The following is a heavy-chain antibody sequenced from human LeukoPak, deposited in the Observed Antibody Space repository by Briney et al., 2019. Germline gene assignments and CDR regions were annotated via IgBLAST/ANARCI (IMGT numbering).Heavy chain of an antibody. CDR2: IIPIFGTA. CDR3: ARPKGPDDSSGYYSPHPYYYGMDV. Sequence: GASVKVSCKASGGTFSSYAISWVRQAPGQGLEWMGGIIPIFGTANYAQKFQGRVTITADESTSTAYMELSSLRSEDTAVYYCARPKGPDDSSGYYSPHPYYYGMDVWGQGTTVTVSS. D-gene: IGHD3-22*01. J-gene: IGHJ6*02. V-gene: IGHV1-69*01. CDR1: GGTFSSYA.